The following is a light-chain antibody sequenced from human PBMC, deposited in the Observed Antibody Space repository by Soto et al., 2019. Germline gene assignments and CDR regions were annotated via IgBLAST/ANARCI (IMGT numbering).Light chain of an antibody. CDR1: QSVSSN. J-gene: IGKJ1*01. Sequence: IVLTQSPATPSLSPGGRPHLPFRGSQSVSSNLAWYQQKPGQAPRLLLYGASTRATGIPARFIGSGCGTEFILIISSLQSEDFAVYYCQQYNNWPPWTFGQGTKVDIK. CDR3: QQYNNWPPWT. V-gene: IGKV3-15*01. CDR2: GAS.